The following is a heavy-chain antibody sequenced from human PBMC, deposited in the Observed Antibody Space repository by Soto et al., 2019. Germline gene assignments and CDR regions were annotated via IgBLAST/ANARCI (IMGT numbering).Heavy chain of an antibody. Sequence: SETLSLTCSVSGDSISSSYWSWSRQAAEKGPELIGRIHSTGNRHYNPSLRGRVSMSMDTVKNEIYLELTSVTAAHTGVYYCVRVVAAVGTAWCDPWDQGTPVTV. CDR2: IHSTGNR. J-gene: IGHJ5*02. D-gene: IGHD6-13*01. CDR3: VRVVAAVGTAWCDP. CDR1: GDSISSSY. V-gene: IGHV4-4*07.